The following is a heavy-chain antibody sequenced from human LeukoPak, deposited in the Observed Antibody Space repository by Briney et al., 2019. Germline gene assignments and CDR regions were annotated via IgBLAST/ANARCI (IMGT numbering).Heavy chain of an antibody. D-gene: IGHD6-13*01. CDR3: ARSGTYQYSSTSDY. J-gene: IGHJ4*02. CDR2: IDHSGTT. Sequence: SETLSLACAVYGASFRNYYWSWIRQTPGKGLEWIGEIDHSGTTNYNPSLKSRVTISLDTSKNQFSLKVTSVTAADTAVYYCARSGTYQYSSTSDYWGQGTLVTVSS. CDR1: GASFRNYY. V-gene: IGHV4-34*01.